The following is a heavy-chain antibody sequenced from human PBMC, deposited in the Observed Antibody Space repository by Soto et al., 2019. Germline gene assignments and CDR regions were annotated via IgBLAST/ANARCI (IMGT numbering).Heavy chain of an antibody. Sequence: ASVKVSCKASGYTFTSYAMRWVRQAPGQRLEWMGWINAGNGNTKYSQKFQGRVTITRDTSASTAYMELSSLRSEDTAVYYCAREREDILTGYYRAGPNWFDPWGQGTLVTVSS. D-gene: IGHD3-9*01. CDR2: INAGNGNT. V-gene: IGHV1-3*01. J-gene: IGHJ5*02. CDR1: GYTFTSYA. CDR3: AREREDILTGYYRAGPNWFDP.